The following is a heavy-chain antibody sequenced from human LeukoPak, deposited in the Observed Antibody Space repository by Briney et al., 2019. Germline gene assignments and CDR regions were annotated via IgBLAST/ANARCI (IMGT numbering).Heavy chain of an antibody. Sequence: GGSLRLSCAASGFTFSGYWMSWVRQAPGKGLEWVANIKQDGSEKYYVDSVKGRFTISRDNAKNSLYLQMNSLRAEDTAVYYRARHGILTGFFPHWGQGTLVTVSS. CDR1: GFTFSGYW. D-gene: IGHD3-9*01. CDR2: IKQDGSEK. V-gene: IGHV3-7*01. J-gene: IGHJ4*02. CDR3: ARHGILTGFFPH.